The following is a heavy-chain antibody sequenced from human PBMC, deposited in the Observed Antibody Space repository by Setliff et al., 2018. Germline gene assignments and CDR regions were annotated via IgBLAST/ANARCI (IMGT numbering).Heavy chain of an antibody. CDR1: GGSISSSSYY. CDR3: ARGPVMIVATGYFDY. CDR2: IYYSGST. D-gene: IGHD3-22*01. J-gene: IGHJ4*02. V-gene: IGHV4-39*07. Sequence: SSETLSLTCTVSGGSISSSSYYWGWIRQPPGKGLEWIGSIYYSGSTYYNPSLKSRVTISVDTSKNQFSLKLSSVTAADTAVYYCARGPVMIVATGYFDYWGQGTLVTVSS.